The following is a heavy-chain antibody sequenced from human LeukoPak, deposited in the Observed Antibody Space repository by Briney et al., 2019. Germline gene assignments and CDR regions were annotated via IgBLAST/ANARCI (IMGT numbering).Heavy chain of an antibody. CDR2: INPSGGST. J-gene: IGHJ4*02. CDR1: GYTFTSYY. D-gene: IGHD3-9*01. CDR3: ARDILTGYYPTY. V-gene: IGHV1-46*01. Sequence: ASVKVSCKASGYTFTSYYMHWVRQAPGKGLEWMGIINPSGGSTSYAQKFQGRVTMTRDTSTSTVYMELSSLRSEDTAVYYCARDILTGYYPTYWGQGTLVTVSS.